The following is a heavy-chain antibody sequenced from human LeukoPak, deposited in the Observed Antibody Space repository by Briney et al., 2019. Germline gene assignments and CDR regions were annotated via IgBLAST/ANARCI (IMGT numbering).Heavy chain of an antibody. CDR2: ISAYNGNT. CDR1: GYTFTSYG. CDR3: ARGLLRYFDWLPPNDAFDI. J-gene: IGHJ3*02. Sequence: ASVKVSCKASGYTFTSYGISWVRQAPGQGLEWMGWISAYNGNTNYAQKFQGRVTMTRNTSISTAYMELSSLRSEDTAVYYCARGLLRYFDWLPPNDAFDIWGQGTMVTVSS. D-gene: IGHD3-9*01. V-gene: IGHV1-18*01.